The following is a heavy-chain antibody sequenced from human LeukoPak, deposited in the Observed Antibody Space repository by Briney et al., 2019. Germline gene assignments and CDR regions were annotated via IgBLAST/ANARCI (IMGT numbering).Heavy chain of an antibody. CDR2: IDPDGSTT. CDR3: ARVAYISTWYVDY. D-gene: IGHD6-13*01. J-gene: IGHJ4*02. Sequence: GGSLRLSCAASGFTLSSYWMHWVRQAPGEGLVWVSRIDPDGSTTNYADFVKGRFTISRDNAKNTLYLQMNSLRAEDTAVYYCARVAYISTWYVDYWGQGTLVNVPS. V-gene: IGHV3-74*01. CDR1: GFTLSSYW.